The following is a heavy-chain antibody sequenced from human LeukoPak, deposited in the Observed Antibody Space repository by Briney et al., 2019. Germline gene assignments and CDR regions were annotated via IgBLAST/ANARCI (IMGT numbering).Heavy chain of an antibody. CDR1: GGSFSGYY. CDR2: INHSGST. V-gene: IGHV4-34*01. J-gene: IGHJ4*02. Sequence: PSETLSLTCAVYGGSFSGYYWSWIRQPPGKGLEWIGEINHSGSTNYNPSLKSRVTISVDTSKNQFSLKLSSVTAADTAVYYCARLLGYSYGSIDYRGQGTLVTVSS. CDR3: ARLLGYSYGSIDY. D-gene: IGHD5-18*01.